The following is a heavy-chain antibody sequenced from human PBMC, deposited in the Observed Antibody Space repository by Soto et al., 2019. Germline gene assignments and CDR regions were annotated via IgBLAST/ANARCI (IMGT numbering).Heavy chain of an antibody. Sequence: LRLSCAASGFTFSSYSMNWVRQAPGKGLEWVSSISSSSSYIYYADSVKGRFTISRDNAKNSLYLQMNSLRAEDTAVYYCAREGIAAAGQTFDYWGQGTLVTVSS. D-gene: IGHD6-13*01. CDR2: ISSSSSYI. J-gene: IGHJ4*02. V-gene: IGHV3-21*01. CDR1: GFTFSSYS. CDR3: AREGIAAAGQTFDY.